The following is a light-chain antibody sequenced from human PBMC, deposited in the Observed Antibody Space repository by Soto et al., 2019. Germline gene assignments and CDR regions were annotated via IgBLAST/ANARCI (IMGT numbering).Light chain of an antibody. CDR2: GAS. CDR1: QSVSSSY. J-gene: IGKJ2*01. V-gene: IGKV3-20*01. Sequence: EIVLTQSPGTLSLPPGERATLSCRASQSVSSSYLAWYQQKPGQAPRLLIYGASSRATGIPDRFTGSGSGTDFTLTISRLEPEDFAVYYCQQYGISPLYTFGQGTKPEIK. CDR3: QQYGISPLYT.